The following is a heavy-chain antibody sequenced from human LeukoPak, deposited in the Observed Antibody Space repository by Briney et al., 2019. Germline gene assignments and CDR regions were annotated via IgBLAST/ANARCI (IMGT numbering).Heavy chain of an antibody. CDR3: ARGSKYYDILG. J-gene: IGHJ4*02. V-gene: IGHV4-34*01. CDR2: INHSGST. Sequence: SQTLSLTCAVYGGSFSGYYWSWIRQPPGKGLEWIGEINHSGSTNYNPSLKSRVTISVDTSKNQFSLKLSSVTAADTAVYYCARGSKYYDILGWGQGTLVTVSS. CDR1: GGSFSGYY. D-gene: IGHD3-9*01.